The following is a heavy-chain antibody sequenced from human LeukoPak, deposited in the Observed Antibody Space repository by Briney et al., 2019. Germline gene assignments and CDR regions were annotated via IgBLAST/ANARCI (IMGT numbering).Heavy chain of an antibody. V-gene: IGHV1-18*01. J-gene: IGHJ3*02. Sequence: ASVKVSCKASGYTFTSYGISWVRRAPGQGLEWMGWISAYNGNTNYAQKLQGRVTMTTDTSTSTAYMELRSLRSDDTAVYYCARDAGGDYVIDAFDIWGQGTMVTVSS. D-gene: IGHD4-17*01. CDR2: ISAYNGNT. CDR1: GYTFTSYG. CDR3: ARDAGGDYVIDAFDI.